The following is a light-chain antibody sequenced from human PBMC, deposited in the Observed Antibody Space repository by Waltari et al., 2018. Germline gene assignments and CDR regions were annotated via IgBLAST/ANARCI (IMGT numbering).Light chain of an antibody. V-gene: IGKV1-9*01. CDR2: AAS. Sequence: DIPLTQSPSFLSASVGDRVTITCRASQGISSFLAWYQQKPGKVPNLLIYAASTLQSGVPSRFSGTGSGTEFTLTISNLQPEDFATYYCQQLESYPLTFGGGTKVEIK. CDR3: QQLESYPLT. CDR1: QGISSF. J-gene: IGKJ4*01.